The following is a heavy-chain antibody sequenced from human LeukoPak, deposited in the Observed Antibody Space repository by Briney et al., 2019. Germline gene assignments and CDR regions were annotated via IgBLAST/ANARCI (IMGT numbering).Heavy chain of an antibody. J-gene: IGHJ4*02. CDR3: ARLGTTIKRISY. D-gene: IGHD1-1*01. CDR1: VGSISSPNHY. V-gene: IGHV4-39*01. CDR2: IFSGIT. Sequence: SQTPSLTCTFSVGSISSPNHYSGWIRHPPGKGLGWIGSIFSGITSSTSSLNSRAPISVDPSKNQFSLGLRPLPPPDTAVYYCARLGTTIKRISYWGQGTLVTVSS.